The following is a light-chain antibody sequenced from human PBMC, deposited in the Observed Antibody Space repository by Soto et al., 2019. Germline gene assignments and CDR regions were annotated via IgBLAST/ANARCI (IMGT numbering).Light chain of an antibody. CDR2: EVD. V-gene: IGLV2-8*01. J-gene: IGLJ1*01. CDR1: VRNVGGYNY. Sequence: SVLTQPPSACGSPGQSVSISYNGTVRNVGGYNYVSWYHQIPGKAPKLIIYEVDKRPSGVPDRFSGSKAGSTASLTISGLQAEDEGDYCCSSYAGRNTCVFGSGTKVTVL. CDR3: SSYAGRNTCV.